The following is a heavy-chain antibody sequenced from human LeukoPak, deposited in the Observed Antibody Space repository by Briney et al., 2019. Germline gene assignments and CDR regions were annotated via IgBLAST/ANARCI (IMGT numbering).Heavy chain of an antibody. CDR2: IYYSGST. D-gene: IGHD3-22*01. Sequence: SETLSLTCTVSGGSISSSTYYWGWIRQPPGKGLEWIGYIYYSGSTNYNPSLKSRVTISVDTSKNQFSLKLSSVTAADTAVYYCARGPNYYDSSGYSIMDVWGKGTTVTVSS. CDR1: GGSISSSTYY. CDR3: ARGPNYYDSSGYSIMDV. J-gene: IGHJ6*04. V-gene: IGHV4-61*05.